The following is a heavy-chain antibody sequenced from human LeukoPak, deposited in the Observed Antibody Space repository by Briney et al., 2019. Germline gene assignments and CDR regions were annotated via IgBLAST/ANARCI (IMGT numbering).Heavy chain of an antibody. CDR3: AHLCGSGSYYGAFDI. D-gene: IGHD3-10*01. CDR2: IYSGGNT. CDR1: GFTFSTYG. V-gene: IGHV3-53*01. Sequence: GRSLRLSCAASGFTFSTYGMHWVRQAPGKGLEWVSVIYSGGNTYYADSVKGRFTISIDNSKNTLYLQMNSLRAEDTDVYYCAHLCGSGSYYGAFDIWGQGTMVTVSS. J-gene: IGHJ3*02.